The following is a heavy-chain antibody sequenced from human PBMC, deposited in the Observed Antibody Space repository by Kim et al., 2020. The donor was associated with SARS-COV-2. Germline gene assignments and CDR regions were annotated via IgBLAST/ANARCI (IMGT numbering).Heavy chain of an antibody. J-gene: IGHJ6*02. Sequence: SVKVSCKASGGTFSSYAISWVRQAPGQGLEWMGGIIPIFGTANYAQKFQGRVTITADESTSTAYMELSSLRSEDTAVYYCARGDCSSTRCPPHYGMDVWGQGTTVTVSS. D-gene: IGHD2-2*01. CDR2: IIPIFGTA. CDR3: ARGDCSSTRCPPHYGMDV. CDR1: GGTFSSYA. V-gene: IGHV1-69*13.